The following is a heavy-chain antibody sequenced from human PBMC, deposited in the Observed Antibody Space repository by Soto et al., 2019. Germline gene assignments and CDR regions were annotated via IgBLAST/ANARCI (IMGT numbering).Heavy chain of an antibody. J-gene: IGHJ4*02. V-gene: IGHV3-21*01. CDR2: ISSSSSYI. CDR1: GFTFSSYS. CDR3: AREGGIVGATTFDY. Sequence: GSLRLSCAASGFTFSSYSMNWVRQAPGKGLEWVSSISSSSSYIYYADSVKGRFTISRDNAKNSLYLQMNSLRAEDTAVYYCAREGGIVGATTFDYWGQGTLVTVSS. D-gene: IGHD1-26*01.